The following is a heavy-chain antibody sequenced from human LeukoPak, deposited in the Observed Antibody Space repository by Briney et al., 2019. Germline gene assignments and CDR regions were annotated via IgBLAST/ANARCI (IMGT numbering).Heavy chain of an antibody. V-gene: IGHV2-5*02. CDR2: IYWDDDK. CDR3: AHRRYIVGRSRSGTLFTL. D-gene: IGHD3-10*01. Sequence: VSGPTLVNPTQTLTLTRTFSGFSLSTSGVGVGWIRQPPGKALEWLALIYWDDDKRYSPSLKSRLTITKDTSKNQVVLTMTNMDPVDTATYYCAHRRYIVGRSRSGTLFTLWGQGTLVTVSS. J-gene: IGHJ4*02. CDR1: GFSLSTSGVG.